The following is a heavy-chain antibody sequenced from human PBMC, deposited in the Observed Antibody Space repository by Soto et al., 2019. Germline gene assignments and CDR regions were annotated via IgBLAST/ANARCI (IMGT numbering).Heavy chain of an antibody. CDR2: ISGSGNYI. J-gene: IGHJ4*02. Sequence: EVKLVESGGGLVKPGGSLRLSCAASGSTFSSYAMNWVRQAPGKGLEWVSSISGSGNYIYYADSVKGRFTFSRDNAKNSLYLHMSSLRAEDTAVYYCARDMEFCTNGLCYWFDYWGQGTLVTVSS. CDR1: GSTFSSYA. CDR3: ARDMEFCTNGLCYWFDY. V-gene: IGHV3-21*01. D-gene: IGHD2-8*01.